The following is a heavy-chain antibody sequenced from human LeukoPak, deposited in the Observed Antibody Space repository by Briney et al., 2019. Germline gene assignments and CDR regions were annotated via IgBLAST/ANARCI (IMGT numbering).Heavy chain of an antibody. CDR3: AKSGSSVFWS. CDR1: GFTFTNHW. D-gene: IGHD3-3*02. Sequence: GGSLRLSCAASGFTFTNHWMSWVRQAPGKGLEWVANIKEDGSEKYYVDSVKGRFIVSRDNVKNSLFLQMNSLRVDDTAVYYCAKSGSSVFWSWGQGTLVTVSS. V-gene: IGHV3-7*03. J-gene: IGHJ5*02. CDR2: IKEDGSEK.